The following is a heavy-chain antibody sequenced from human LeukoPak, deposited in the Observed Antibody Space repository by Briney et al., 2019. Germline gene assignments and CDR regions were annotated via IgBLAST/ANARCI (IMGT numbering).Heavy chain of an antibody. Sequence: SETLSLTCTVSGGSVSSYYWSWIRQPPGKGLEWIGYIYYSGSTNYNPALKSRVTISVDTSKNQFSLKLTSVTAADTAVYYCARHGGATMIVGFLHAFVVWGQGSMVTVSS. V-gene: IGHV4-59*08. D-gene: IGHD3-22*01. J-gene: IGHJ3*01. CDR1: GGSVSSYY. CDR3: ARHGGATMIVGFLHAFVV. CDR2: IYYSGST.